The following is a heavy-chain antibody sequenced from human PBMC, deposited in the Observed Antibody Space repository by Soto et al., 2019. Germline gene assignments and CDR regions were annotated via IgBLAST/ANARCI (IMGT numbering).Heavy chain of an antibody. CDR1: GYTFTSYG. D-gene: IGHD2-2*01. J-gene: IGHJ5*02. CDR2: ISAYNGNT. V-gene: IGHV1-18*04. Sequence: ASVKVSCKASGYTFTSYGISWVRQAPGQGLEWMGWISAYNGNTNYAQKLQGRVTMTTDTSTSTAYMELRSLRSDDTAVYYCARGGIVVVPAAYNWFDPWGQGTLVTVSS. CDR3: ARGGIVVVPAAYNWFDP.